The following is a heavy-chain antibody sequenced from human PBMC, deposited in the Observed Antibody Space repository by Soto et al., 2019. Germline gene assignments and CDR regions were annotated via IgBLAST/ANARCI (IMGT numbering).Heavy chain of an antibody. Sequence: ASVKVSCKASGYTFTSYYMHWVRQAPGQGLEWMGIINPIGGRTTYAQKFQDRVTMTRDKSTSTLYMELSSLRSEDTAVYYCARGGPAASSYYYYYGMDLWGQGTTVTVSS. CDR1: GYTFTSYY. J-gene: IGHJ6*02. CDR3: ARGGPAASSYYYYYGMDL. D-gene: IGHD6-13*01. CDR2: INPIGGRT. V-gene: IGHV1-46*01.